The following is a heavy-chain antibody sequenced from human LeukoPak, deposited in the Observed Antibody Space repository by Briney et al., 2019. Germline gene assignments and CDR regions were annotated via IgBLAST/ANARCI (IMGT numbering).Heavy chain of an antibody. CDR1: GGSFSGYY. CDR2: INHSGST. CDR3: ARLVAAAGNSLAFDI. D-gene: IGHD6-13*01. V-gene: IGHV4-34*01. Sequence: PSETLSLTCAVYGGSFSGYYWSWIRQPPGKGLEWIGEINHSGSTNYNPSLKSRVTISVDTSKNQFSLKLSSVTAADTAVYYCARLVAAAGNSLAFDIWGQGTMVTVSS. J-gene: IGHJ3*02.